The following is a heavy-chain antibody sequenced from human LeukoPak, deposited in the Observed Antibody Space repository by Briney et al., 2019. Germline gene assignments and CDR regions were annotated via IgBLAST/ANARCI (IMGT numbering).Heavy chain of an antibody. CDR3: ARSGPNWFDP. Sequence: GGSLRLSCAASGFTFSSYSMNWVRQAPGKGLKWVSSISSSSSYIYYADSVKGRFTISRDNAKNSLYLQMNSLRAEDTAVYYCARSGPNWFDPWGQGTLVTVSS. D-gene: IGHD2-15*01. V-gene: IGHV3-21*01. CDR2: ISSSSSYI. CDR1: GFTFSSYS. J-gene: IGHJ5*02.